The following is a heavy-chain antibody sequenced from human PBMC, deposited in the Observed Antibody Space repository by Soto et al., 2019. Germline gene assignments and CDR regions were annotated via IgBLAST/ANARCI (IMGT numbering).Heavy chain of an antibody. V-gene: IGHV1-2*02. CDR2: ISPKSGGT. CDR1: GYTFTNYY. CDR3: VRPPGYISDWHYFDL. Sequence: ASVKVSCKASGYTFTNYYMHWVRQAPGQGFEWLGRISPKSGGTNYAQKFQGRVTMTWDTSLKTAYMELSSLISEDTAVYYCVRPPGYISDWHYFDLWGQGTLVTVSS. D-gene: IGHD2-21*02. J-gene: IGHJ4*02.